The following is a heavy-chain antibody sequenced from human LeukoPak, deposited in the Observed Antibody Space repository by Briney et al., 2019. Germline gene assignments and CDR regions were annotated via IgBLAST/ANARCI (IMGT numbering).Heavy chain of an antibody. J-gene: IGHJ4*02. V-gene: IGHV3-23*01. CDR2: ISGGGGST. CDR3: AKDHGLYSSSWYDY. D-gene: IGHD6-13*01. Sequence: GGSLRLSCAASGFTFSSYAMSWVRQAPGKGLEWVSAISGGGGSTYYADSVKGRFTISRDNSKNTLYLQMNSLRAEDTAVYYCAKDHGLYSSSWYDYWGQGTLVTVSS. CDR1: GFTFSSYA.